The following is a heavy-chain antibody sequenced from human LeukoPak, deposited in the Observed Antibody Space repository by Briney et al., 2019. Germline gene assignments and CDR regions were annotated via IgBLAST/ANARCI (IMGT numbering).Heavy chain of an antibody. CDR1: GGSISSSSYY. Sequence: SETLSLTCTVSGGSISSSSYYWGWIRQPPGKGLEWIGRIYYSGSTYYNPSLKSRVTISVDTSKNQFSLKLSSVTAADTAVYYCARHALGIVVVPAAISYYYYYMDVWGKGTTVTVSS. V-gene: IGHV4-39*01. CDR3: ARHALGIVVVPAAISYYYYYMDV. D-gene: IGHD2-2*01. J-gene: IGHJ6*03. CDR2: IYYSGST.